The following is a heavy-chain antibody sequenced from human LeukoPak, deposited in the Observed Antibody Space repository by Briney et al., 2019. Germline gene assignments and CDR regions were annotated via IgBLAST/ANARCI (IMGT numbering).Heavy chain of an antibody. J-gene: IGHJ4*02. CDR2: INPNSGGT. V-gene: IGHV1-2*06. CDR1: GYTFTGYY. Sequence: ASVKVSCKASGYTFTGYYMHWVRQAPGQGLEWIGRINPNSGGTNYAQKFQGRVTMTRDTSISTAYMELSRLRSDDTAVYYCAALRGYSYGYSGYWGQGTLVTVSS. D-gene: IGHD5-18*01. CDR3: AALRGYSYGYSGY.